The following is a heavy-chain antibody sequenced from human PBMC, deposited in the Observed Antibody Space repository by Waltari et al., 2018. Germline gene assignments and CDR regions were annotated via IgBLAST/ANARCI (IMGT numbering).Heavy chain of an antibody. J-gene: IGHJ4*02. Sequence: QVQLVQSGTEVKKPGASVKVSCKVSGYTLTDLSMHWVRQAPGKGLEWMGGFEPEDGETINAQKFQGRVTMAEDTSTDTAYMELSSLRSEDTAVYYCATRLSGRITRAGIFDYWGQGTLVTVSS. V-gene: IGHV1-24*01. CDR3: ATRLSGRITRAGIFDY. D-gene: IGHD3-10*01. CDR1: GYTLTDLS. CDR2: FEPEDGET.